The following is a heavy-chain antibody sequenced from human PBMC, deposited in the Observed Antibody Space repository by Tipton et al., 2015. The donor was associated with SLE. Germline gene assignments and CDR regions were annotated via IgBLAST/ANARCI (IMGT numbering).Heavy chain of an antibody. J-gene: IGHJ6*03. D-gene: IGHD5-18*01. V-gene: IGHV4-59*08. CDR1: GGSISSYY. CDR2: IYYSGNT. CDR3: ARGGLGYSYYYYMDV. Sequence: TLSLTCTVSGGSISSYYWSWIRQPPGKGLEWIGNIYYSGNTNYNPSLKSRVTISADTSKNQFSLKLSSVTAADTAVYYCARGGLGYSYYYYMDVWGKGTTVTVSS.